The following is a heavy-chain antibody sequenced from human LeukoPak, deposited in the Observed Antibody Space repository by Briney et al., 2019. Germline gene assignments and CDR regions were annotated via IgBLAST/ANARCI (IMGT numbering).Heavy chain of an antibody. CDR1: GFTFSSYG. V-gene: IGHV3-30*03. Sequence: PGRSLRLSCAASGFTFSSYGMHWVRQAPGKGLEWVAVISYDGSNKYYADSVKGRFTISRDNSKNTLYLQMNSLRAEDTAVYYCARGHCSTSCYEYNWFDPWGQGTLVTVSS. CDR3: ARGHCSTSCYEYNWFDP. D-gene: IGHD2-2*01. CDR2: ISYDGSNK. J-gene: IGHJ5*02.